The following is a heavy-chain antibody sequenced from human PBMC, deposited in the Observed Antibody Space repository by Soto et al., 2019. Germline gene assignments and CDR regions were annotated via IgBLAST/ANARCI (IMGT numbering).Heavy chain of an antibody. V-gene: IGHV4-31*03. D-gene: IGHD2-15*01. J-gene: IGHJ4*02. Sequence: PSETLRNTYSVSGGYISNGGDCWSRIRQHPGKSLEWIGYIYYSGSTYYNPSLKSRVTISVDTSKNQFSLKLSSVTAADSAVYYCARDIGGWSDYWVQGSLDTVTS. CDR3: ARDIGGWSDY. CDR2: IYYSGST. CDR1: GGYISNGGDC.